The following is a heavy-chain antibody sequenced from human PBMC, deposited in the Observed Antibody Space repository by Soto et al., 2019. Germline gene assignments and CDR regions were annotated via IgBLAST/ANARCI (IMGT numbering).Heavy chain of an antibody. Sequence: TLALTCPVSGRSISSGDYYWSWIRQPPGKGLEWIGYIYYSGSTYYNPSLKSRVTISVDTSKNQFSLKLSSVTAADTAVYYCARSPESYNWSTHIQHWGQGTLVTVSS. V-gene: IGHV4-30-4*01. D-gene: IGHD1-20*01. CDR3: ARSPESYNWSTHIQH. CDR2: IYYSGST. J-gene: IGHJ1*01. CDR1: GRSISSGDYY.